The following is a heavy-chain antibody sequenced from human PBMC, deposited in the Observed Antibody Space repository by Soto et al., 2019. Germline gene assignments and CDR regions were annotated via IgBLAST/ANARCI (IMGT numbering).Heavy chain of an antibody. CDR1: GCTFGSYT. D-gene: IGHD2-15*01. J-gene: IGHJ5*02. CDR3: ARGGQVVVVVAATQSDWFDP. CDR2: IIPILGIA. V-gene: IGHV1-69*02. Sequence: ASVKVSCKASGCTFGSYTISWVRQAPGQGLEWRGRIIPILGIANYAQKFQGRVTITADKSTSTAYMELSSLRSEDTAVYYCARGGQVVVVVAATQSDWFDPWGQGTLVTVSS.